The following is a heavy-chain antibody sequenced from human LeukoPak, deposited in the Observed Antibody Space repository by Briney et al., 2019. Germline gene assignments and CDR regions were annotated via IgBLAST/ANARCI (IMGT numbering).Heavy chain of an antibody. V-gene: IGHV1-69*13. CDR1: GYTLTGYY. Sequence: SVKVSCKASGYTLTGYYMHWVRQAPGQGLEWMGGIIPIFGTANYAQKFQGRVTITADESTSTAYMELSSLRSEDTAVYYCASLESGGYHSLGYYFDYWGQGTLVTVSS. CDR3: ASLESGGYHSLGYYFDY. J-gene: IGHJ4*02. D-gene: IGHD3-22*01. CDR2: IIPIFGTA.